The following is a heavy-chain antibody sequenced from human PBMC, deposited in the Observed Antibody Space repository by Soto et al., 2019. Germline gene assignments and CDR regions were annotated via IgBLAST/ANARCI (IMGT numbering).Heavy chain of an antibody. Sequence: QVQLVESGGGVVQPGRSLRLSCAASGFTFSSYAMHWVRQAPGKGLEWVAVISYDGSNKYYAHSVKGRFTISRDNSKNTLYLQMNSLRAEDTAVYYCARGYSYAYYFDYWGQGTLVTVSS. CDR1: GFTFSSYA. D-gene: IGHD5-18*01. J-gene: IGHJ4*02. CDR3: ARGYSYAYYFDY. CDR2: ISYDGSNK. V-gene: IGHV3-30-3*01.